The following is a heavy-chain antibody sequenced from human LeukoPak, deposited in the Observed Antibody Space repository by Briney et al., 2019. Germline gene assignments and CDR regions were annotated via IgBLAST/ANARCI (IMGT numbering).Heavy chain of an antibody. CDR3: ARIITQTGDFCMDV. V-gene: IGHV3-11*04. CDR2: ITTSGNTI. D-gene: IGHD1-20*01. J-gene: IGHJ6*03. Sequence: PGGSLRLSCAASGFSFSDYYMGWIRQAPGKGLEWVSYITTSGNTIYSSDSLKGRLAISRDNARDSLYLHMNSLRAEDTALYYCARIITQTGDFCMDVWGKGTTVTVSS. CDR1: GFSFSDYY.